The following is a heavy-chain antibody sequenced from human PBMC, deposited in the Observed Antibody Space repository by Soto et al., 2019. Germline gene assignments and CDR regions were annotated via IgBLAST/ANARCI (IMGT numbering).Heavy chain of an antibody. CDR2: IKHDGSEK. D-gene: IGHD1-26*01. CDR3: VRDRSGSYLEGFDY. J-gene: IGHJ4*02. Sequence: ESGGGLVHLGGSRRLSCAASGFTFSSYWMTWVHQAPGKGLEWVANIKHDGSEKYYVDSVKGRFTISRDNARNSVFLEMKSLRAEDTAVYSCVRDRSGSYLEGFDYWGQGTLVTVSS. V-gene: IGHV3-7*01. CDR1: GFTFSSYW.